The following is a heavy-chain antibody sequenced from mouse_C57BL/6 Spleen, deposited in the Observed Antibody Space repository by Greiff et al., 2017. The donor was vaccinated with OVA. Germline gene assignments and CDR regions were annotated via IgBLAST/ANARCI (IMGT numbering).Heavy chain of an antibody. CDR1: GYTFTTYP. V-gene: IGHV1-47*01. Sequence: QVQLKESGAELVKPGASVKMSCKASGYTFTTYPIEWMKQNHGKSLEWIGNFHPYNDDTKYNEKFKGKATLTVEKSSSTVYLELSRLTSDDSAVYYCARRGDFSPWFAYWGQGTLVTVSA. CDR2: FHPYNDDT. J-gene: IGHJ3*01. CDR3: ARRGDFSPWFAY.